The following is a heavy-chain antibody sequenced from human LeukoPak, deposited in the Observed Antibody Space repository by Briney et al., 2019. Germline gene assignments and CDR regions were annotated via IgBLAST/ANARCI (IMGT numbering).Heavy chain of an antibody. Sequence: PSETLSLTCTVSGGSISSSSYSWGWIRQPPGKGLEWIGRIYYSGSTYYNPSLKSRVPIAVDTSKNQFSVKLSSVTAADTAVYYCARAAGYSTNWFDPWGQGTLVTVSS. V-gene: IGHV4-39*07. J-gene: IGHJ5*02. CDR1: GGSISSSSYS. D-gene: IGHD6-13*01. CDR3: ARAAGYSTNWFDP. CDR2: IYYSGST.